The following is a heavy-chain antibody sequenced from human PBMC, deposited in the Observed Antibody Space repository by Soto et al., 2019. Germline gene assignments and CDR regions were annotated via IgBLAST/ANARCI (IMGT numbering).Heavy chain of an antibody. CDR3: ARAPVFDWLFRTYYYYMDV. D-gene: IGHD3-9*01. J-gene: IGHJ6*03. V-gene: IGHV3-33*01. Sequence: GVSLRLSCAAYGFTFSSYGMHWFRQAPGKGLEWVAVIWYDGSNKYYADSVKGRFTISRDNSKNTLYLQMNSLRAEDTAVYYCARAPVFDWLFRTYYYYMDVWGKGTTVTVSS. CDR2: IWYDGSNK. CDR1: GFTFSSYG.